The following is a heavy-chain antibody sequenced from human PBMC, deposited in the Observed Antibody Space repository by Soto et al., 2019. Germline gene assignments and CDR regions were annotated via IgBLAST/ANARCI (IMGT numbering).Heavy chain of an antibody. V-gene: IGHV3-73*01. CDR1: GFTFSGSA. J-gene: IGHJ4*02. Sequence: AGGSLRLSCAASGFTFSGSAMHWVRQASGKGLEWVSRIRSKANSYATAYAASVKGRFTISRDDSKNTAYLQMNSLKTEDTAVYYCTSPSSSWYITFDYWGQGTLVTVSS. CDR2: IRSKANSYAT. CDR3: TSPSSSWYITFDY. D-gene: IGHD6-13*01.